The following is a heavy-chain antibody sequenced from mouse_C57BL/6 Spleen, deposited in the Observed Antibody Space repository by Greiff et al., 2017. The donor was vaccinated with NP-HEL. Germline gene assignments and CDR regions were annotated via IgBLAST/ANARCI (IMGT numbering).Heavy chain of an antibody. CDR1: GYSITSGYY. CDR3: ARDEITTVVGPYWYFDV. J-gene: IGHJ1*03. D-gene: IGHD1-1*01. Sequence: LLESGPGLVKPSQSLSLTCSVTGYSITSGYYWNWIRQFPGNKLEWMGYISYDGSNNYNPSLKNRISITRDTSKNQFFLKLNSVTTEDTATYYCARDEITTVVGPYWYFDVWGTGTTVTVSS. CDR2: ISYDGSN. V-gene: IGHV3-6*01.